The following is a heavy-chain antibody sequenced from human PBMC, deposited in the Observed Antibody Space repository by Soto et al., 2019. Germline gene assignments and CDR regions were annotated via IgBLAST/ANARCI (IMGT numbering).Heavy chain of an antibody. CDR2: ISWNSGSI. D-gene: IGHD1-7*01. CDR1: GFTFDDYA. J-gene: IGHJ3*02. V-gene: IGHV3-9*01. CDR3: AKDTSSICWNYPDAFDI. Sequence: PVGSLRLSCADSGFTFDDYAIHWVRQATGKGLEWVSGISWNSGSIGYADSVKGRFTISRDNAKNSLYRQMNSLRAEDTALYYCAKDTSSICWNYPDAFDIWGQGTIVPASS.